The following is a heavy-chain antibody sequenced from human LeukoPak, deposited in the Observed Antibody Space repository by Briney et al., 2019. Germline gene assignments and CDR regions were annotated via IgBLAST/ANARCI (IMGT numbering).Heavy chain of an antibody. J-gene: IGHJ6*03. D-gene: IGHD3-10*01. CDR2: INPSGGST. CDR3: ARIPRLLWFGDPMDV. V-gene: IGHV1-46*01. CDR1: GYTFTSYY. Sequence: GASVKVSCKASGYTFTSYYMHWVRQAPGQGLEWMGIINPSGGSTSYAQKFQGRVTMTRDTSTSTVYMELSSLRSEDTAVYYCARIPRLLWFGDPMDVWGKGTTVTISS.